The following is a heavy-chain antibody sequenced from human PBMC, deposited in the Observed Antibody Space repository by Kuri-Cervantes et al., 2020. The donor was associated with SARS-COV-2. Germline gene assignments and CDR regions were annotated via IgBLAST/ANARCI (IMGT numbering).Heavy chain of an antibody. CDR3: ASLYGDYYFDY. Sequence: GGSLRLSCAASGFTFDDYAMHGVRQAPGKGLEWVSGISWNSGSIGYADSVKGRFTISRDNAKNSLYLQMNSLRAEDTALYYCASLYGDYYFDYWGQGTLVTVSS. V-gene: IGHV3-9*01. J-gene: IGHJ4*02. CDR1: GFTFDDYA. CDR2: ISWNSGSI. D-gene: IGHD4-17*01.